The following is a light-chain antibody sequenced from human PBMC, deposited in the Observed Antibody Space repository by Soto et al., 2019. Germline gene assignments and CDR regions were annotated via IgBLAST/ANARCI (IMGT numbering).Light chain of an antibody. J-gene: IGKJ1*01. CDR3: QQHNSYRT. CDR2: AAS. V-gene: IGKV1-9*01. CDR1: QGISSY. Sequence: DIQLTQSPSFLSASVGDRVTITCRASQGISSYLAWYQQKPGKAPKLLIYAASTLQSGVPSRFSGSGSGTEFTLTISSLQPEDFATYYCQQHNSYRTFGQGTKVEIK.